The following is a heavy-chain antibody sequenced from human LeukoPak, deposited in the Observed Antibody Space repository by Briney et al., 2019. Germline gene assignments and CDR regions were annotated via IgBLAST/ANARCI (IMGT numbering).Heavy chain of an antibody. J-gene: IGHJ4*02. CDR2: IYSGGST. Sequence: GGSLRLSCAASGFTVSSNYMSWVRQAPGKGLEWVSVIYSGGSTYYADSVKGRFTISRDNSKNTLYLQMNSLRAEDTAVYYCAKNVDTAMVTLGFDYWGQGTLVTVSS. CDR1: GFTVSSNY. D-gene: IGHD5-18*01. CDR3: AKNVDTAMVTLGFDY. V-gene: IGHV3-53*01.